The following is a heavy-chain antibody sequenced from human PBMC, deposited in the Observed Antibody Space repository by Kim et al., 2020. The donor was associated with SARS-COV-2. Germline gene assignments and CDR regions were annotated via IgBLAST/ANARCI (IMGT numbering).Heavy chain of an antibody. V-gene: IGHV4-34*01. J-gene: IGHJ6*03. CDR1: GGSFSGYY. CDR2: INHSGST. D-gene: IGHD3-10*01. Sequence: SETLSLTCAVYGGSFSGYYWSWIRQPPGKGLEWIGEINHSGSTNYNPSLKSRVTISVDTSKNQFSLKLSSVTAADTAVYYCAREGRITMVRGVIGYYYYYLDVWGKGPRSPSP. CDR3: AREGRITMVRGVIGYYYYYLDV.